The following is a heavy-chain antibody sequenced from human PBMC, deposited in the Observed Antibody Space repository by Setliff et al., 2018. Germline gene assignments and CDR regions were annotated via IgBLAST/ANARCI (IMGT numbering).Heavy chain of an antibody. CDR2: LHTSGST. CDR1: GGSISSGSYY. CDR3: ARYNSAAGSFDP. D-gene: IGHD1-20*01. J-gene: IGHJ5*02. Sequence: SETLSLTCAVSGGSISSGSYYWSWIRQPAGKGLEWVGRLHTSGSTNYDPDLRSRVTMSVDTSKNQFSLMLTSVTAADTAMYYCARYNSAAGSFDPWGQGTLVTVSS. V-gene: IGHV4-61*02.